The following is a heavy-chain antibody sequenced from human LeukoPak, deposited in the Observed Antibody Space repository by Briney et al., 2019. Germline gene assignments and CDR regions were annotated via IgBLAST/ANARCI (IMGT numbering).Heavy chain of an antibody. CDR3: ARDRERWLFSY. D-gene: IGHD3-22*01. CDR2: IYHSGGT. J-gene: IGHJ4*02. V-gene: IGHV4-38-2*02. CDR1: GYSISSGYY. Sequence: SETLSLTCAVSGYSISSGYYWGWIRQPPGKGLEWIGTIYHSGGTYYNPSLKSRLTISLDTSKNQFSLKLTSVTAADTAVYYGARDRERWLFSYWGQGTLVTVSS.